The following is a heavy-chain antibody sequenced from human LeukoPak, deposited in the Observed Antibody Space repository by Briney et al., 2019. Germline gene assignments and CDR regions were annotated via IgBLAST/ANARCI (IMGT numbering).Heavy chain of an antibody. CDR2: ISGSGGST. CDR1: GLTFSSYG. CDR3: AKVAAAANFDY. V-gene: IGHV3-23*01. Sequence: GGTLRLSCAASGLTFSSYGMSWVRQAPGKGLEWVSAISGSGGSTYYADSVKGRFTISRDNSKNTLYLQMNSLRAEDTAVYYCAKVAAAANFDYWGQGTLVTVSS. D-gene: IGHD6-13*01. J-gene: IGHJ4*02.